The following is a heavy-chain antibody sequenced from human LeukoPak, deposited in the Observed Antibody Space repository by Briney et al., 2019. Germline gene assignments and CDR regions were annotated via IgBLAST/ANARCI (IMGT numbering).Heavy chain of an antibody. Sequence: PGGSLRLSCAVSGFTFSNYWMSWVRQAPGKGLEWVAIIKQDGTEKYYVDSMKGRFTISRDNAKNSLYLQMNSLRAEDTALYYCARDCSSTSCYGNYWGQGTLVTVSS. CDR1: GFTFSNYW. V-gene: IGHV3-7*01. CDR2: IKQDGTEK. D-gene: IGHD2-2*01. J-gene: IGHJ4*02. CDR3: ARDCSSTSCYGNY.